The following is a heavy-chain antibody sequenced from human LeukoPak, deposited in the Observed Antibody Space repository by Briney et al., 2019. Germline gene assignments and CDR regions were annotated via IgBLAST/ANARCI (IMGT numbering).Heavy chain of an antibody. V-gene: IGHV4-61*02. J-gene: IGHJ4*02. CDR3: ARRQDGHDY. Sequence: SETLSLTCTVTGVSIANTFYYWNWLRQPAGKGLEWIGRIYTTGSTNYNPSLKSRVTISLDTARNQFSLKLSSVTAADTAVYYCARRQDGHDYWGQGTLVTVSS. CDR1: GVSIANTFYY. CDR2: IYTTGST.